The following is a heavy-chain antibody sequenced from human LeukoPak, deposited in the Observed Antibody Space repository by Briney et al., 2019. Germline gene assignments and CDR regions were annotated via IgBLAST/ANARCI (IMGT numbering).Heavy chain of an antibody. Sequence: ASVKVSCKASGYTFTGYYMHWVRQAPGQGLEWMGWINPNSGGTNYAQKFQGRVTMTRDTSISTAYMELGRLTSGDTAVYYCARDPKSQLLLDYWGQGTLVTVSS. V-gene: IGHV1-2*02. CDR2: INPNSGGT. CDR3: ARDPKSQLLLDY. D-gene: IGHD2-2*01. CDR1: GYTFTGYY. J-gene: IGHJ4*02.